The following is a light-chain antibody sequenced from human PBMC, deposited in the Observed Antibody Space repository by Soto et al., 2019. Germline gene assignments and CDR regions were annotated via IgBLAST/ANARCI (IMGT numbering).Light chain of an antibody. Sequence: TLSCRASQYINTRLAWYQHRPGQAPRLLIYQTSIRAAGIPARSSASGTGTDFTLTISDVQPEDFAVYYCHQRQSWPRTFGQGTKVDIK. CDR2: QTS. CDR3: HQRQSWPRT. V-gene: IGKV3-11*01. CDR1: QYINTR. J-gene: IGKJ1*01.